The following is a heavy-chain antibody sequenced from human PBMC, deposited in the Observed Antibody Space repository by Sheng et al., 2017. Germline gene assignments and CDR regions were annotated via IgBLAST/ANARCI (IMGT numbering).Heavy chain of an antibody. J-gene: IGHJ6*02. CDR3: VRGTELRTVSWGLYDDYYQGLDV. V-gene: IGHV3-48*03. CDR1: GFTFSSFQ. Sequence: EVPLVESGGGLVQPGGSLRLSCAGSGFTFSSFQMHWVRQAPGKGLEWVSYITTSGRGEYNSVFVKGRFTISRDNAKNSVFLQMNSLRVEDTAVYYCVRGTELRTVSWGLYDDYYQGLDVWG. CDR2: ITTSGRGE. D-gene: IGHD2-8*01.